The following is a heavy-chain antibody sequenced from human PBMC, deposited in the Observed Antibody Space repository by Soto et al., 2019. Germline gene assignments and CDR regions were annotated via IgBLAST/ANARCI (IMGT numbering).Heavy chain of an antibody. D-gene: IGHD1-20*01. CDR2: IYYSGST. J-gene: IGHJ4*02. CDR3: ASLDGINGTPR. Sequence: PSETLSLTCTVSGGSISSSSYYWGWIRQPPGKGLEWIGSIYYSGSTYYNPSLKSRVTISVDTSKNQFSLKLSSVTAADTAVYYCASLDGINGTPRWGQGTLVPVYS. CDR1: GGSISSSSYY. V-gene: IGHV4-39*01.